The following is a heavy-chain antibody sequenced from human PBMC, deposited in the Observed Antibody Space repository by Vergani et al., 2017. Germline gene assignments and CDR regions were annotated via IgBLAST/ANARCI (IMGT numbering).Heavy chain of an antibody. V-gene: IGHV5-51*03. CDR3: ATYHVPCSGYRTPYDDDAFDI. Sequence: EVQLVQSGAEEKKPGVSLKISCKGSGYSFTSYWIGWARETPGKGLEWMGIIYPGDSDTRYSPSFQGQVTISADKSISTAYLQWSSLKASDTAMYYCATYHVPCSGYRTPYDDDAFDIWGQGTMVTVSS. CDR2: IYPGDSDT. D-gene: IGHD3-22*01. J-gene: IGHJ3*02. CDR1: GYSFTSYW.